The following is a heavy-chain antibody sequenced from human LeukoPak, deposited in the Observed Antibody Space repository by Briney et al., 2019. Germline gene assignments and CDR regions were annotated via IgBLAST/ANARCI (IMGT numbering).Heavy chain of an antibody. CDR3: ARVETGTRNFDY. CDR2: IYYSGST. CDR1: GGSISSDDSY. J-gene: IGHJ4*02. Sequence: SQTLSLTCAVSGGSISSDDSYWSWIRQPPGKGLEWIGYIYYSGSTYYNPSLESRVTMSVDTSKNHFSLKLTSVTAADTAVYYCARVETGTRNFDYWGQGTLVTVSS. V-gene: IGHV4-30-4*01. D-gene: IGHD1-7*01.